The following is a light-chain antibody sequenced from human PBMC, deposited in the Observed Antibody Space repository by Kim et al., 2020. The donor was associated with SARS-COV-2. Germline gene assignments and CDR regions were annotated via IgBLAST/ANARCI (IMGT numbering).Light chain of an antibody. CDR1: QSISTG. J-gene: IGKJ1*01. Sequence: ASVGETVIITCRASQSISTGLAWYQQKPGKAPELLSYKASTLQGEVPTRFSGSGSGTEFTLTIAGVQPDDFATYFCQQYHTYWTFGPGTKVDIK. V-gene: IGKV1-5*03. CDR3: QQYHTYWT. CDR2: KAS.